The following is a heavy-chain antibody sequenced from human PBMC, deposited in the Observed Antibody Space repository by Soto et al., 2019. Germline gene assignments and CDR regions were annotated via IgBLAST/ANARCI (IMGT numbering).Heavy chain of an antibody. D-gene: IGHD3-10*01. Sequence: PGESLKISCKGSGYSFSRNWIGWVRQMPGKGLEWMGIIYPGDSDTRYSPSFQGQVTISADKSISTAYLQWSSLKASDTAMYYCARHGRVGGSGSYYNAPEQYYYYYGMDVWGQGTTVTVSS. CDR2: IYPGDSDT. CDR1: GYSFSRNW. V-gene: IGHV5-51*01. CDR3: ARHGRVGGSGSYYNAPEQYYYYYGMDV. J-gene: IGHJ6*02.